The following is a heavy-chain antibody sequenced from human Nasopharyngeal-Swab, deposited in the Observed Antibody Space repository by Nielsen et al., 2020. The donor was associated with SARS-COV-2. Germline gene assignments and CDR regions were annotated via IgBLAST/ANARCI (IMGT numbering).Heavy chain of an antibody. CDR2: IYYSGST. Sequence: SETLSLTCTVSGGSISSGGYYWSWIRQHPGKGLEWIGYIYYSGSTYYNPSLKSRVTISVDTSKNQFSLKLSSVTTADTAVYYCARGFEDCSGGSCYLGNYWGQGTLVTVSS. CDR3: ARGFEDCSGGSCYLGNY. D-gene: IGHD2-15*01. CDR1: GGSISSGGYY. J-gene: IGHJ4*02. V-gene: IGHV4-31*03.